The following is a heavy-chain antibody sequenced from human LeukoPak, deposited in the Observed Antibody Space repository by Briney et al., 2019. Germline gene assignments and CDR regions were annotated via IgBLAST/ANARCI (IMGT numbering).Heavy chain of an antibody. CDR2: ISAYNGNT. D-gene: IGHD4-17*01. CDR1: GYTFTSYG. J-gene: IGHJ6*03. CDR3: ARYLDPGGVTTSYYYMDV. Sequence: ASVKVSCKASGYTFTSYGISWVRQAPGQGLEWMGWISAYNGNTNYAQKLQGRVTMTTDTSTSTAYMELRSLRSDDTAVYYCARYLDPGGVTTSYYYMDVWGKGTTVTVSS. V-gene: IGHV1-18*01.